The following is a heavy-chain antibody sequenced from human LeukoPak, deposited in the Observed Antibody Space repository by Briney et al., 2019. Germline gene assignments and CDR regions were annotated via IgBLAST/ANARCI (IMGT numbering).Heavy chain of an antibody. V-gene: IGHV4-59*12. Sequence: PSETLSLTCTVSGGSISSYYWSWIRQPPGKGLEWIGYIYYSGSTNYNPSLKSRVTISVDTSKNQFSLKLSSVTAADTAVYYCARGGKSSSRYRSNWFDPWGQGTLVTVSS. CDR1: GGSISSYY. CDR3: ARGGKSSSRYRSNWFDP. D-gene: IGHD6-13*01. J-gene: IGHJ5*02. CDR2: IYYSGST.